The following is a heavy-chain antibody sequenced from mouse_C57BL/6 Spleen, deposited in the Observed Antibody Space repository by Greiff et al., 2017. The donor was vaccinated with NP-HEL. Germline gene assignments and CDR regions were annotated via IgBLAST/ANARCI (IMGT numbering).Heavy chain of an antibody. CDR2: IYPGDGDT. J-gene: IGHJ3*01. Sequence: VQLQQSGPELVKPGASVKISCKASGYAFSSSWMNWVKQRPGKGLEWIGRIYPGDGDTNYNGKFKGKATLTADISSSTAYMQLSSLTSEDSAVYFCAKYYGSRGGLSSYWGQGTLVTVSA. CDR3: AKYYGSRGGLSSY. CDR1: GYAFSSSW. V-gene: IGHV1-82*01. D-gene: IGHD1-1*01.